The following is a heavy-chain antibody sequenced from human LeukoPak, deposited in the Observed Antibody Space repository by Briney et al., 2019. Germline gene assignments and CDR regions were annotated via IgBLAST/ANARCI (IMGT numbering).Heavy chain of an antibody. Sequence: SETLSLTCTVSGGSISSYYWSWIRQPPGKGLEWIGYIYYSGSTNYNPSLKSRVTISVDTSKNQFSLKLSSVTAADTAVYYCARQSDPGSSYDYWGQGTLVTVSS. CDR3: ARQSDPGSSYDY. D-gene: IGHD6-13*01. CDR1: GGSISSYY. V-gene: IGHV4-59*08. CDR2: IYYSGST. J-gene: IGHJ4*02.